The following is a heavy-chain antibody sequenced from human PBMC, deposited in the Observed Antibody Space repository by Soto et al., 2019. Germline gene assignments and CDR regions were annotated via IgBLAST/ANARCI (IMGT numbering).Heavy chain of an antibody. CDR2: IHYSGST. CDR1: GGSISSYY. Sequence: TETLCVTSTVSGGSISSYYWSWIRQPPGKGLEWIGYIHYSGSTNYNPSLKSRVTISVDTSKNQFSLKLSSVTAADTAVYYCARSGYYYYYGMDVWGQGTTVT. CDR3: ARSGYYYYYGMDV. J-gene: IGHJ6*02. V-gene: IGHV4-59*01.